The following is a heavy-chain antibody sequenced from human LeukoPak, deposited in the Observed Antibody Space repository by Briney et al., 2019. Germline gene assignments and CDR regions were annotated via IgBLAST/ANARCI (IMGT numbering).Heavy chain of an antibody. CDR2: IYSDGST. CDR3: ARESGGAALDY. J-gene: IGHJ4*02. CDR1: GFTFSSYW. V-gene: IGHV3-66*01. D-gene: IGHD3-10*01. Sequence: GGSLRLSCAASGFTFSSYWMHWVRQAPGKGLEWVSVIYSDGSTYYADSVKGRFTISRDNSKNTLYVQMNSLRAEDTAVYYCARESGGAALDYWGQGTQVTVSS.